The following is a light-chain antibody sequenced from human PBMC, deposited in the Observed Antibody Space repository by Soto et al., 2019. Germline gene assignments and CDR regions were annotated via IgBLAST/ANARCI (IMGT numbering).Light chain of an antibody. V-gene: IGLV4-69*01. J-gene: IGLJ2*01. Sequence: QLVLPQSHSASASLGAAVKLTFTLGSWHSSYAISWHKQQPEKGPRYLMKLYSDSSHSKEDGIPDRFSGSSSGAERYLTISSLQSEDEADYCFQTWGTGIHVVFGGGTKLPVL. CDR2: LYSDSSH. CDR1: SWHSSYA. CDR3: QTWGTGIHVV.